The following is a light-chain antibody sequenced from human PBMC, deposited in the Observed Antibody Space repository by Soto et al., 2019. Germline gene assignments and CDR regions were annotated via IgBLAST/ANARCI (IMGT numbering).Light chain of an antibody. J-gene: IGKJ5*01. CDR1: QDISVY. CDR2: SSS. Sequence: DIQMTQSPSSLSASVGDRVTITCRASQDISVYLSWYQQKPGKVPKLLLFSSSTLQSGIPSRFSGSGSGTDFTLTISSLQPEDVATYFCQKFITAPVTYGQRTRLEIK. CDR3: QKFITAPVT. V-gene: IGKV1-27*01.